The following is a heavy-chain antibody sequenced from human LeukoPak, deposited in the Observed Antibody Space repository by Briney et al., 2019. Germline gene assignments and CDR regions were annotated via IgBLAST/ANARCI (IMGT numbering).Heavy chain of an antibody. V-gene: IGHV4-30-4*01. D-gene: IGHD3-10*01. J-gene: IGHJ4*02. CDR2: IYYSGST. CDR1: GGSISSGDYY. CDR3: ARDSNYYGSGTFDY. Sequence: PSETLSLTCTVSGGSISSGDYYWSWIRQPPGKGLEWIGYIYYSGSTYYNPSLKSRVTISVDTSKNQFSLKLSSVTAADTAVYYCARDSNYYGSGTFDYWGQGTLVTVSS.